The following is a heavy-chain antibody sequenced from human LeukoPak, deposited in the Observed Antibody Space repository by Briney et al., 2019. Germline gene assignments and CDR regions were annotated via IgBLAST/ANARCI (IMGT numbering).Heavy chain of an antibody. J-gene: IGHJ5*02. CDR2: IYYSGST. D-gene: IGHD3-9*01. V-gene: IGHV4-39*01. CDR1: GGSISSSSYY. Sequence: SETLSLTCTVSGGSISSSSYYWGWIRQPPGKGLEWIGSIYYSGSTYYNPSLKSRVTISVDTSKNQFSLKPSSVTAADTAVYYCARVYYDILTGYSNWFDPWGQGTLVTVSS. CDR3: ARVYYDILTGYSNWFDP.